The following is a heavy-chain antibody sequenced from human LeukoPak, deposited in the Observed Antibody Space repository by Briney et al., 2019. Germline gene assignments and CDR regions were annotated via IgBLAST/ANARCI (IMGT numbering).Heavy chain of an antibody. D-gene: IGHD6-19*01. Sequence: GGSLRHSCAASGFTFSSYAMSWVRQAPGKGLEWVSTISGSGDSTYYADSVKGRFTISRDISKNTLYLQMNSLRGEDTAVYYCAKDTSGWYSSDYWGQGTLVAVSS. CDR2: ISGSGDST. V-gene: IGHV3-23*01. CDR1: GFTFSSYA. CDR3: AKDTSGWYSSDY. J-gene: IGHJ4*02.